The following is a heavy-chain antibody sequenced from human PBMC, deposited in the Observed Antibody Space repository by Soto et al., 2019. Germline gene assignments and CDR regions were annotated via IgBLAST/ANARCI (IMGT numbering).Heavy chain of an antibody. V-gene: IGHV3-53*01. D-gene: IGHD5-18*01. J-gene: IGHJ4*02. Sequence: GGSLRLSCAASGFTVSSNYMSWVRQAPGKGLEWVSVIYSGGSTYYADSVKGRFTISRDNSKNTLYLQMNSLRAEDTAVYYCARVGGYSYGFLDYWGQGTLVTVSS. CDR1: GFTVSSNY. CDR3: ARVGGYSYGFLDY. CDR2: IYSGGST.